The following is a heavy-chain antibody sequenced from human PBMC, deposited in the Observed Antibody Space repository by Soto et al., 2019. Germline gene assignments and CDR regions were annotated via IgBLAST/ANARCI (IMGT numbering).Heavy chain of an antibody. CDR3: ASHCSSTSCYQG. D-gene: IGHD2-2*01. Sequence: QVQLQQWGAGLLKPSETLSLTCAVYGGSFSGYYWSWIRQPPGKGLEWIGEIHHSGSTNYNPSLKSRVTLSVDTCKNQFSLQLSSVTAADTAVYYCASHCSSTSCYQGWGQGTLVTVSS. CDR2: IHHSGST. CDR1: GGSFSGYY. J-gene: IGHJ4*02. V-gene: IGHV4-34*01.